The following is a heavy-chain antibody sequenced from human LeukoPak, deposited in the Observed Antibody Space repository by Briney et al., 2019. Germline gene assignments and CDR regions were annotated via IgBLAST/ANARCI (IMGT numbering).Heavy chain of an antibody. V-gene: IGHV3-33*01. CDR1: GFTFSSYG. D-gene: IGHD5-18*01. CDR3: VRVGHHTYGPDI. Sequence: GGSLRLSCAASGFTFSSYGMHWVRQAPGKGLEWVAVIWYDGSRKYYADSVKGRFTISRDNSENTMCLQINSLRAEDTAVYYCVRVGHHTYGPDIWGQGTMVTVSS. CDR2: IWYDGSRK. J-gene: IGHJ3*02.